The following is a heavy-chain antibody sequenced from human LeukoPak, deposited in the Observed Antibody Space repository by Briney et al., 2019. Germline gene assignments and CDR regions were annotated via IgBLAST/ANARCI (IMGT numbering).Heavy chain of an antibody. J-gene: IGHJ5*02. CDR3: ARLTDYGDYPDWFDP. CDR1: GYSFTSYW. CDR2: IYPGDSDT. V-gene: IGHV5-51*01. D-gene: IGHD4-17*01. Sequence: GESLKISCKGSGYSFTSYWVGWVRQMPGKGLEWKGIIYPGDSDTRYSPSFQGQVTISADKSISTAYLQWSSLKASDTAMYYCARLTDYGDYPDWFDPWGQGTLVTVSS.